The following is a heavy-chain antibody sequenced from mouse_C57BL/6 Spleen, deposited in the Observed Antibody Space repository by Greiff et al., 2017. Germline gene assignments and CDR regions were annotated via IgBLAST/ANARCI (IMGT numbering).Heavy chain of an antibody. D-gene: IGHD1-3*01. CDR3: ARRGFNFRYAMDY. J-gene: IGHJ4*01. V-gene: IGHV1-82*01. CDR2: IYPGDGDT. CDR1: GYAFRSSW. Sequence: QVQLQQSGPELVKPGASVKISCKASGYAFRSSWMNWVKQRPGKGLEWIGRIYPGDGDTNYNGKVKGKATLTADKSSSTAYMQLSSLTSEDSAVYFCARRGFNFRYAMDYWGQGTSVTVSS.